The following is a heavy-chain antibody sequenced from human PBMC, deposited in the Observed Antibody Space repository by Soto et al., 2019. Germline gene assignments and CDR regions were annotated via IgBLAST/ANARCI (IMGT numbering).Heavy chain of an antibody. CDR3: ARRGGYRGYYYYYMDV. Sequence: SETLPLTCAVYGGSFSGYYWRWIRQPPGKGLEWIGEINHSGSTNYNPSLKSRVTISVDTSKNQFSLKLSSVTAADTAVYYCARRGGYRGYYYYYMDVWGKGTTVTVSS. CDR2: INHSGST. CDR1: GGSFSGYY. V-gene: IGHV4-34*01. D-gene: IGHD5-12*01. J-gene: IGHJ6*03.